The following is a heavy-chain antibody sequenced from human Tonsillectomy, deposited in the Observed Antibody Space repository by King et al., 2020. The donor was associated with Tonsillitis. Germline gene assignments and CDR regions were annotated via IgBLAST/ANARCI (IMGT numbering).Heavy chain of an antibody. V-gene: IGHV3-48*04. J-gene: IGHJ6*04. CDR1: GFTFSGYS. Sequence: VQLVESGGGLVQPGGSLRLSCAASGFTFSGYSMNWVRQAPGKGLEWVSYIGNSSSSIYYADSVKGRFTISRDNAKNSLYLQMNSLRAEDTAVYYCARDAPLEGMDVWGKGTTVTVSS. D-gene: IGHD1-1*01. CDR2: IGNSSSSI. CDR3: ARDAPLEGMDV.